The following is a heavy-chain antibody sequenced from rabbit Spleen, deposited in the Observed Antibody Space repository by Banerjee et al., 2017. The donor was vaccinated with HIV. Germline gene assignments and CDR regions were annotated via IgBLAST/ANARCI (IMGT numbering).Heavy chain of an antibody. D-gene: IGHD8-1*01. CDR2: IDSGSSGFT. J-gene: IGHJ6*01. V-gene: IGHV1S40*01. CDR1: GVSFSSSYY. CDR3: ARDSGSSFSSYGMDL. Sequence: QSLEESGGDLVKPGASLTLTCTASGVSFSSSYYICWVRQAPGKGLEWIACIDSGSSGFTYFASWASGRFTISKTSSTTVTLQMTSLTAADTATYFCARDSGSSFSSYGMDLWGPGTLVTVS.